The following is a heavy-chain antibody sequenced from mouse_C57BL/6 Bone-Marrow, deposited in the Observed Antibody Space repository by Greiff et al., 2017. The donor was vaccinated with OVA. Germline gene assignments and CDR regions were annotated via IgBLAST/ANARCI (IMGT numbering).Heavy chain of an antibody. CDR2: ISYDGSN. V-gene: IGHV3-6*01. CDR1: GYSITSGYY. D-gene: IGHD4-1*01. CDR3: ARGLAWFAY. Sequence: ESGPGLVKPSQSLSLTCSVTGYSITSGYYWNWIRQFPGNKLEWMGYISYDGSNKYNPYLKNLISITSDTSKNQFFLKLNSVTTEDTATYYCARGLAWFAYWGQGTLVTVSA. J-gene: IGHJ3*01.